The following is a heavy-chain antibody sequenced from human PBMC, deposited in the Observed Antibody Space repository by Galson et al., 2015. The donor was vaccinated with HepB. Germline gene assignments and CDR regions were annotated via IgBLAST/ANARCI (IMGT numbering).Heavy chain of an antibody. CDR1: GFTFSNAW. CDR2: IKSKSDGATT. CDR3: TTVALWFGISWHGH. J-gene: IGHJ4*01. D-gene: IGHD3-10*01. Sequence: SLRLSCAASGFTFSNAWMSWVRQAPGKGLEWIGHIKSKSDGATTEYAAPVTGRLTISRDDSKNTLYLQLNSLKTEDTAIYYCTTVALWFGISWHGHWGQGTLVTVSS. V-gene: IGHV3-15*01.